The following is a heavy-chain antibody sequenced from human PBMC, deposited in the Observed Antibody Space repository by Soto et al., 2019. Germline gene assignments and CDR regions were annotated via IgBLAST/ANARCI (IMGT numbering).Heavy chain of an antibody. J-gene: IGHJ4*02. CDR2: IIPILGIA. CDR1: GGTFSSYT. Sequence: QVQLVQSGAEVKKPGSSVKVSCKASGGTFSSYTISWVRQAPGQGLEWMGRIIPILGIANYAQKFQGRVTITADKSTSTAYMELSSLRSEDTVVYYCAREIAAAGGGDYWGQGTLVTVSS. V-gene: IGHV1-69*08. CDR3: AREIAAAGGGDY. D-gene: IGHD6-13*01.